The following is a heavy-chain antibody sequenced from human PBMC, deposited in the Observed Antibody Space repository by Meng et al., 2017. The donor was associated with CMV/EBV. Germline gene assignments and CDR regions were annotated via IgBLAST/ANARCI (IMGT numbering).Heavy chain of an antibody. CDR2: ISGSGGST. CDR1: GFTFSSYA. D-gene: IGHD4-23*01. J-gene: IGHJ5*02. CDR3: ARDPSTTVVTWGYNWFDP. V-gene: IGHV3-23*01. Sequence: GESLKISCAASGFTFSSYAMSWVRQAPGKGLEWVSAISGSGGSTYYADSVKGRFTISRDNAKNSLYLQMNSLRAEDTAVYYCARDPSTTVVTWGYNWFDPWGQGTLVTVSS.